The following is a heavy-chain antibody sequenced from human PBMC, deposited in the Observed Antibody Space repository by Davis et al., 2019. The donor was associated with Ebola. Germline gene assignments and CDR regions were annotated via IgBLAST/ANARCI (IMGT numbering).Heavy chain of an antibody. J-gene: IGHJ4*02. Sequence: GGSLRLSCAASGFTLSRYWMSWVRQAPGKGLEWVANIYQDGSEKYYVDSVKGRFTISRDNAKSSVHLQMNSLRVDDTAVYYCARAPGSSGWYGRGYYDYWGQGTLVTVSS. CDR3: ARAPGSSGWYGRGYYDY. D-gene: IGHD6-19*01. CDR2: IYQDGSEK. V-gene: IGHV3-7*03. CDR1: GFTLSRYW.